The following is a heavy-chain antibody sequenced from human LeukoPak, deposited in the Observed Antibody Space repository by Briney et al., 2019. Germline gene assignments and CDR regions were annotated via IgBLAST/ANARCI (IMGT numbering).Heavy chain of an antibody. CDR2: IYSGGST. V-gene: IGHV3-53*01. J-gene: IGHJ4*02. D-gene: IGHD3-10*01. CDR3: ATPRWGGSGSYYL. CDR1: GFTVSNNY. Sequence: GGSLRLSCAASGFTVSNNYMSWVRQAPGKGLEWVSVIYSGGSTYYADSVKGRFTISRDNSKNTLYLQMNSLRAEDTAVYYCATPRWGGSGSYYLWGQGTLVTVSS.